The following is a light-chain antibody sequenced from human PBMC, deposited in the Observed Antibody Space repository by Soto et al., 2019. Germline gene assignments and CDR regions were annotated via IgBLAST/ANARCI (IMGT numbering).Light chain of an antibody. Sequence: ETVLTQSPCTLSLSAGERATVSCRASQSVGGSSLAWYQQRPGQAPRLLIYDTSKRATGIPDRFSGSGSGTDFTLTISRLETEDFAVYYCQQYQNSPRTFGQGTKVDIK. CDR3: QQYQNSPRT. J-gene: IGKJ1*01. CDR2: DTS. V-gene: IGKV3-20*01. CDR1: QSVGGSS.